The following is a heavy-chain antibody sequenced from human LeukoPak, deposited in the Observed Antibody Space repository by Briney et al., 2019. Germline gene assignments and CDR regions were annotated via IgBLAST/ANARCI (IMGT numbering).Heavy chain of an antibody. Sequence: GGSLRLSCAASGFTFSSYSMNWVRQAPGKGLEWVSSISSSSSYIYYADSVKGRFTISRDNAKNSLYLQMNSLRAEDTAVYYCARERRAEYYFDYWGQGTLVTVSS. V-gene: IGHV3-21*01. CDR3: ARERRAEYYFDY. D-gene: IGHD1-26*01. J-gene: IGHJ4*02. CDR2: ISSSSSYI. CDR1: GFTFSSYS.